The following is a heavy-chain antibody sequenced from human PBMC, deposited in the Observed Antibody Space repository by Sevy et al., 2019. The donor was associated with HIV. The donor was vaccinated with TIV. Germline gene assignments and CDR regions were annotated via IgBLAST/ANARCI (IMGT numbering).Heavy chain of an antibody. J-gene: IGHJ5*02. CDR2: INPNSGGT. CDR3: ARVWNSDYYDSTGPNWFDP. V-gene: IGHV1-2*02. CDR1: GYTFTGYS. D-gene: IGHD3-22*01. Sequence: ALVKVSCKASGYTFTGYSMHWVRQAPGQGLEWMGCINPNSGGTNYAQKFQGRVTMTRDTSISTAYMELSSLRSDDTAVYYCARVWNSDYYDSTGPNWFDPWGQGTLVTVSS.